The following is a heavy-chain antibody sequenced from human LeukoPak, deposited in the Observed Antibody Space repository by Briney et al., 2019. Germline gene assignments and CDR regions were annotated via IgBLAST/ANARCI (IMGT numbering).Heavy chain of an antibody. CDR2: ISSSSSTI. CDR3: ARDLKDYYGMDV. J-gene: IGHJ6*02. Sequence: GGSLRLSCAASGLTFSTYSMNWVRQAPGKGLEWVSYISSSSSTIYYADSVKGRFTISRDNAKNSLHLQMNTLRDEDTAVYYCARDLKDYYGMDVWGQGTTVTVSS. CDR1: GLTFSTYS. V-gene: IGHV3-48*02.